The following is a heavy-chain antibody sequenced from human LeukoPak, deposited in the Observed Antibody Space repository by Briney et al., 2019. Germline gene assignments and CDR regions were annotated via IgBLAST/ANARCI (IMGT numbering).Heavy chain of an antibody. J-gene: IGHJ4*02. Sequence: GASVKVSCTASGYTFTGYYMHWVRPARGQGLGWMGWINPNSGGTNYAQKFQGRVTMTRDTSISTAYMELSRLRSDDTAVYYCARVGGWLMGYYFDYWGQGTLVTVSS. D-gene: IGHD3-9*01. V-gene: IGHV1-2*02. CDR2: INPNSGGT. CDR1: GYTFTGYY. CDR3: ARVGGWLMGYYFDY.